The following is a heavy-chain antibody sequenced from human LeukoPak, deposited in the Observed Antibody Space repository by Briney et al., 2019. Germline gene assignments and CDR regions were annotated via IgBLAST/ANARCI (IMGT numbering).Heavy chain of an antibody. D-gene: IGHD3-10*01. V-gene: IGHV3-21*01. Sequence: GGSLRLSCAASGFTFSSYSMNWVRQAPGKGLEWVSSISSSSSYIYYADSVKGRFTISRDNAKNSLYLQMNSLRTEDTAVYYCARVGVLLWFGSDYWGQGTLVTVSS. CDR3: ARVGVLLWFGSDY. CDR2: ISSSSSYI. CDR1: GFTFSSYS. J-gene: IGHJ4*02.